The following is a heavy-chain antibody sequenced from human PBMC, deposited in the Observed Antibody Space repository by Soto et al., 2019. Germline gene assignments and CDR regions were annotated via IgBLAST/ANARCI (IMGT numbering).Heavy chain of an antibody. J-gene: IGHJ4*02. CDR1: GFTFGGYG. CDR2: IRSKTYYGTT. D-gene: IGHD1-26*01. V-gene: IGHV3-49*05. Sequence: KPGGSLRLSCTGSGFTFGGYGMSWFRQAPGKGLEWVGFIRSKTYYGTTEYAASVRGRFTISRDDSKSIAYLEMNSLDTEDTAVYYCGRAQHPQWEISHYYFDYWGRGTLVTVSS. CDR3: GRAQHPQWEISHYYFDY.